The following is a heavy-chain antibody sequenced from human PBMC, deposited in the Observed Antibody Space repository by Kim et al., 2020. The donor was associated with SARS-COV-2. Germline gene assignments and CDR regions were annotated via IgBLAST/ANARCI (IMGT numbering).Heavy chain of an antibody. V-gene: IGHV1-46*01. CDR3: VRAGSYYDILTGYYDGYFDY. J-gene: IGHJ4*02. CDR2: INPSGGST. Sequence: ASVKVSCKASGYTFTSYYMHWVRQAPGQGLEWMGIINPSGGSTSYAQKFQGRVTMTRDTSTSTVYMELSSLRSEDTVVYYCVRAGSYYDILTGYYDGYFDYWGQGTLVTASS. D-gene: IGHD3-9*01. CDR1: GYTFTSYY.